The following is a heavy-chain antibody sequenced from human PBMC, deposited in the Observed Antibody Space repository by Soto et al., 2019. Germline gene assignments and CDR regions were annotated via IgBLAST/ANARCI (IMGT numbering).Heavy chain of an antibody. CDR1: GGSISSSSYY. V-gene: IGHV4-39*01. J-gene: IGHJ4*02. CDR3: ASSGYYDTSGYYFYFDY. D-gene: IGHD3-22*01. Sequence: SETLSLTCTVSGGSISSSSYYWGWIRQPPGKGLEWIGSIFYSGSTYYNPSLKSRVTISVDTSKNQFSLKLSSVTAADTAVYYCASSGYYDTSGYYFYFDYWGQETLVTAPQ. CDR2: IFYSGST.